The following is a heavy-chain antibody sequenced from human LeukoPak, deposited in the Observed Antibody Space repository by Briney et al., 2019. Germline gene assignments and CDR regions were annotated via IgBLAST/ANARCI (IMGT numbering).Heavy chain of an antibody. Sequence: PGGSLRLSCAASGFTFSSYAMSWVRQAPGKGLEWVSAISGSGSSTYYADSVKGRFTISRDNSKNTLCLQMNSLRAEDTAIYYCAKVGSWNYDVWGQGTLVTVPS. CDR2: ISGSGSST. D-gene: IGHD1-7*01. CDR3: AKVGSWNYDV. J-gene: IGHJ4*02. V-gene: IGHV3-23*01. CDR1: GFTFSSYA.